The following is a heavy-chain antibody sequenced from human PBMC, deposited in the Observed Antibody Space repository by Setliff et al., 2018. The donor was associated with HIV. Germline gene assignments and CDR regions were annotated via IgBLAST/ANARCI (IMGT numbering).Heavy chain of an antibody. V-gene: IGHV4-39*07. CDR1: GGSISSGGYY. CDR3: ARGGRSLAAQTWFDP. D-gene: IGHD6-6*01. Sequence: PSETLSLTCTVSGGSISSGGYYWSWIRQHPGKGLEWIASIHFGGHTWYNQSLRSRVTIGVDTSKNQFSLRLRSVTAADTAVYYCARGGRSLAAQTWFDPWGQGTLVTVSS. CDR2: IHFGGHT. J-gene: IGHJ5*02.